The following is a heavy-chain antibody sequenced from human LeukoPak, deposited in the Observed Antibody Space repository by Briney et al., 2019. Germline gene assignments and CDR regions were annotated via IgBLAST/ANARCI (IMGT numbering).Heavy chain of an antibody. CDR3: ARGFYYVDMYFDY. CDR1: GGTFSSYA. V-gene: IGHV1-69*05. D-gene: IGHD1-26*01. CDR2: IIPIFGTA. Sequence: ASVKVSCKASGGTFSSYAISWVRQAPGQGLEWMGGIIPIFGTANYAQKFQGRVTITTDESTSTAYMELSSLRSEDTAVYYCARGFYYVDMYFDYWGQGTLVTVSS. J-gene: IGHJ4*02.